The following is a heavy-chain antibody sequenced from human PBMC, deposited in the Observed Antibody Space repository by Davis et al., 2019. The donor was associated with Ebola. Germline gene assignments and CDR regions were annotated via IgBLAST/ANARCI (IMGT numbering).Heavy chain of an antibody. CDR1: GYTFTSYG. D-gene: IGHD2-2*02. Sequence: AASVKVSCKASGYTFTSYGISWVRQAPGQGLEWMGWISAYNGNTNYAQKLQGRVTMTTDTSTSTAYMELRSLRSDDTAVYYCARDCPGSTSCYRASSDWGQGTLVTVSS. V-gene: IGHV1-18*01. J-gene: IGHJ4*01. CDR3: ARDCPGSTSCYRASSD. CDR2: ISAYNGNT.